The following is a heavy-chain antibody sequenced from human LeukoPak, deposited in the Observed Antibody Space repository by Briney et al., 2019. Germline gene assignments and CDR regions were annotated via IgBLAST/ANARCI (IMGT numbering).Heavy chain of an antibody. J-gene: IGHJ4*02. CDR1: GFVFTSYG. D-gene: IGHD2-8*01. CDR2: ISANDGKT. Sequence: GASVKVSCKASGFVFTSYGFTWVRQAPGQGLEWMGWISANDGKTHYSERHQGRVTMTTDTVTSTAYMELRSLRSDDTAVYYCARNTNSGFDYWGQGTLVTVSS. CDR3: ARNTNSGFDY. V-gene: IGHV1-18*01.